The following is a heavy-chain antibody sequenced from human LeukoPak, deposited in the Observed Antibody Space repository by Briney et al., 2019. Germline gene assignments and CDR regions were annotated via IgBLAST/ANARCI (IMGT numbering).Heavy chain of an antibody. V-gene: IGHV4-39*07. CDR1: GGSISSSNYY. Sequence: SETLSLTCTVSGGSISSSNYYWGWIRQPPGKGLEWIGSIYFSGSTYYNPSLKSRVTISVDTSKNQFSLKLNSVTAADTAVYYCARVAAAADTVSGMDVWGQGTTVTVSS. J-gene: IGHJ6*02. CDR3: ARVAAAADTVSGMDV. D-gene: IGHD6-13*01. CDR2: IYFSGST.